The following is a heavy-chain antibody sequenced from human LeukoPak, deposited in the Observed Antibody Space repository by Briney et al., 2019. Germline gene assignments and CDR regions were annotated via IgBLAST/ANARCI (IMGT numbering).Heavy chain of an antibody. J-gene: IGHJ4*02. CDR1: GFTFDDYA. V-gene: IGHV3-9*01. D-gene: IGHD3-9*01. CDR2: ISWNSGSI. CDR3: ARAGRYYDILTGYYNFDY. Sequence: PGGSLRLSCAASGFTFDDYAMHWVRQAPGKGLEWVSGISWNSGSIGYADSVKGRFTISRDNSKNTLYLQMNSLRAEDTAVYYCARAGRYYDILTGYYNFDYWGQGTLVTVSS.